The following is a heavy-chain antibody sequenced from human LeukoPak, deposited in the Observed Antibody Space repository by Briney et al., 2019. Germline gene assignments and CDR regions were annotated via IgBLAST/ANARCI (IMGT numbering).Heavy chain of an antibody. V-gene: IGHV4-39*01. CDR2: INYSGTT. CDR1: GDSFSSSSYY. J-gene: IGHJ6*03. D-gene: IGHD1-26*01. CDR3: ARLSKVGATSSYYMDV. Sequence: SETLSLTCSVSGDSFSSSSYYWGWIRQPPGKGLEWIGSINYSGTTYYNPSLKSRVTISVDTSKNQFSLRLSSVTVADTAVYYCARLSKVGATSSYYMDVWGKGTTVTVPS.